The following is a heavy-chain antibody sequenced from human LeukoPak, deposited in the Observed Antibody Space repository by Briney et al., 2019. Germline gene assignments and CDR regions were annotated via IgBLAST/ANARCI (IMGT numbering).Heavy chain of an antibody. V-gene: IGHV3-30*02. D-gene: IGHD7-27*01. CDR1: GFTVSSNY. J-gene: IGHJ6*03. CDR2: IRHDGSSI. CDR3: AKTGFHWGEYFYYMDV. Sequence: PGGSLRLSCAASGFTVSSNYMSWVLQAPGKGLEWVAFIRHDGSSIYYVDSVKGRFTISRDNSKNTLYLQMNSLIPEDTAVYYCAKTGFHWGEYFYYMDVWGKGTTVTVSS.